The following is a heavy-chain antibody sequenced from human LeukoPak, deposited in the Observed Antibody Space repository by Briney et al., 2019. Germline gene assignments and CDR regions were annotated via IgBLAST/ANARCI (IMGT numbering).Heavy chain of an antibody. Sequence: PGGSLRLSCAASGFTFSTYTMNWVRQAPGKGLEWVSSISSSSSYIYYADSVKGRFTISRDNAKNSLYLQMNSLRAEDTAVYYCARDSGDYYGSAPNYYYYYYMDVWGKGTTVTISS. CDR2: ISSSSSYI. D-gene: IGHD3-10*01. J-gene: IGHJ6*03. CDR3: ARDSGDYYGSAPNYYYYYYMDV. V-gene: IGHV3-21*01. CDR1: GFTFSTYT.